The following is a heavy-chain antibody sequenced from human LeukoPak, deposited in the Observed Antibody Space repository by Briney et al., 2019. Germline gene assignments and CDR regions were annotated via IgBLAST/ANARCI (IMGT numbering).Heavy chain of an antibody. D-gene: IGHD4-23*01. CDR1: GGSISSGGYS. V-gene: IGHV4-30-2*01. CDR3: ARGDDYGGSDY. J-gene: IGHJ4*02. Sequence: SETLSLTCAVSGGSISSGGYSWSWIRQPPGKGLEWIGYIYHSGSTYYNPSLKSRVTISVDRSKNQFSLKLSSVTAADTAVYYCARGDDYGGSDYWGQGTLVTVSS. CDR2: IYHSGST.